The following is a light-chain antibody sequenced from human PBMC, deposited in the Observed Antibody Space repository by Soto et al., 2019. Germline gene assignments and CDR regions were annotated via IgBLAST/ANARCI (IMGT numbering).Light chain of an antibody. CDR1: QSVSTF. V-gene: IGKV3-11*01. CDR3: QQRSNWPIT. Sequence: EIVLTQSPATLSLSPGERATLSCRASQSVSTFLTWYQQKPGQAPRLLIYDASNRATGIPPRFSGSGSGTDFTLTISSLEPEDFAVYYCQQRSNWPITFGQGTRLRL. J-gene: IGKJ5*01. CDR2: DAS.